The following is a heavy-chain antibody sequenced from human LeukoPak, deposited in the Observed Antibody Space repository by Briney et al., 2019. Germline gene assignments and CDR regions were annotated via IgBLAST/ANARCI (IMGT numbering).Heavy chain of an antibody. CDR2: MYHSGST. CDR3: AAVVPAAPFDY. J-gene: IGHJ4*02. D-gene: IGHD2-2*01. V-gene: IGHV4-59*08. Sequence: NPSETLSLTCIVSGGSISSYYWSWIRQPPGKGLEWIGYMYHSGSTNYNPSLKSRVTISVDTTKNQFSLKLSSVTAADTAVYYCAAVVPAAPFDYWGQGTLVTVSS. CDR1: GGSISSYY.